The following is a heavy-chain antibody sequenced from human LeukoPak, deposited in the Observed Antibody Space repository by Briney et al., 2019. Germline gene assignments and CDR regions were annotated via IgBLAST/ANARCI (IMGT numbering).Heavy chain of an antibody. J-gene: IGHJ4*02. Sequence: PGGTLRLSCAASGFTFSSYAMHWVRQAPGKGLEWVAVISYDGSNKYYADSVKGRFTISRDNYKNTLYLQMNSLRAEDTAVYYCARDGYSRTVVRGYFDYWGQGTLVTVSS. D-gene: IGHD4-23*01. CDR1: GFTFSSYA. CDR2: ISYDGSNK. CDR3: ARDGYSRTVVRGYFDY. V-gene: IGHV3-30*04.